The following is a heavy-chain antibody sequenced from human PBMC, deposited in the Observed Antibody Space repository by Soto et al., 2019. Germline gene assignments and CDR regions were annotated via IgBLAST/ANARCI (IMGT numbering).Heavy chain of an antibody. CDR3: ARDTRGTRVGWFDP. V-gene: IGHV3-48*01. CDR2: ISSSSSTI. CDR1: GFTFSSYS. Sequence: EVQLVESGGGLVQPGGSLRLSCAASGFTFSSYSMNWVRQAPGKGLEWVSYISSSSSTIYYADSVKGRFTISRDNAKNSLYLQMKSLRAEDTAVYYCARDTRGTRVGWFDPWGQGTLVTVSS. J-gene: IGHJ5*02. D-gene: IGHD2-15*01.